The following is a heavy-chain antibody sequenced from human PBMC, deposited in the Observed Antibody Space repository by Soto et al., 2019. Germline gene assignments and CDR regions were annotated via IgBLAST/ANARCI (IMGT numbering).Heavy chain of an antibody. CDR1: QFPVDVYS. D-gene: IGHD6-19*01. Sequence: GGPVRVSCVAPQFPVDVYSMHWVRQAPGKGLEWVSYIRHTTSATFYADAVKGRFTISRDNRKNSLFLQMNSLRDDDTGVYFCARDRGSSGMFELDVWGPGTLVTVSS. V-gene: IGHV3-48*02. CDR3: ARDRGSSGMFELDV. CDR2: IRHTTSAT. J-gene: IGHJ3*01.